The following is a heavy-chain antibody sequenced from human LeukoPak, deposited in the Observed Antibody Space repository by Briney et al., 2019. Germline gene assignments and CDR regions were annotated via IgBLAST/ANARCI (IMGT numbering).Heavy chain of an antibody. V-gene: IGHV1-8*01. CDR1: GYTFTNYD. D-gene: IGHD4-17*01. J-gene: IGHJ5*02. CDR2: MNPNTGNT. Sequence: ASVKVSCKTSGYTFTNYDINWVRQASGQGLEWMGWMNPNTGNTGYAQKFRGRVTMTRDTSTNTAYMELRSLRSEGTAVYFCARSRYGDYSPWGQGTLVIVSS. CDR3: ARSRYGDYSP.